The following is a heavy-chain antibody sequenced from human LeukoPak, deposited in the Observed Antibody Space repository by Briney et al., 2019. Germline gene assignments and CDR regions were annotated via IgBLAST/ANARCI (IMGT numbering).Heavy chain of an antibody. CDR1: GFTFSSHG. V-gene: IGHV3-48*03. CDR2: ISSSGSTI. CDR3: AELGITMIGGV. Sequence: GGSLRLSCAASGFTFSSHGMNWVRQAPGKGLEWVSYISSSGSTIYYADSVKGRFTISRDNAKNSLYLQMNSLRAEDTAVYHCAELGITMIGGVWGKGTTVTISS. D-gene: IGHD3-10*02. J-gene: IGHJ6*04.